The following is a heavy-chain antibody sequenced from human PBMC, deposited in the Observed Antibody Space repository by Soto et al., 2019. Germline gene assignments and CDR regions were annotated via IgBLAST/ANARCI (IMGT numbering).Heavy chain of an antibody. CDR1: GFTFSSYS. J-gene: IGHJ5*01. V-gene: IGHV3-23*01. CDR2: FRTSGDGGTT. D-gene: IGHD3-10*01. Sequence: PGGSLRLSCAASGFTFSSYSMSCVRQAPGKGLEWVSGFRTSGDGGTTYYADSVKGRFTISRDNSKNMLFLQMNSLRAEDTAIYYCAKKVNSGPGSQYFDSWGQEPWSPSPQ. CDR3: AKKVNSGPGSQYFDS.